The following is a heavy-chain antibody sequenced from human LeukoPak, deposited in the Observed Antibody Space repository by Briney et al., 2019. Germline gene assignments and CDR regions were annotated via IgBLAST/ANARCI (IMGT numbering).Heavy chain of an antibody. CDR1: GFIFSSYA. Sequence: AGGSLRLSCAASGFIFSSYAMSWVRQAPGKGLEWVSAISGSGGSTYYADSVKGRFTIARDNSKNTLYLQMNSLRAEDTAVYYCARDLATMVRGIYSYPKENWFDPWGQGTLVTVSS. V-gene: IGHV3-23*01. J-gene: IGHJ5*02. CDR3: ARDLATMVRGIYSYPKENWFDP. D-gene: IGHD3-10*01. CDR2: ISGSGGST.